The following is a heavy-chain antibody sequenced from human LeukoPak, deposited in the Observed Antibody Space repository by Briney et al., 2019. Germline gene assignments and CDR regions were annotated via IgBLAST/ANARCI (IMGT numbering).Heavy chain of an antibody. J-gene: IGHJ4*02. V-gene: IGHV4-39*01. D-gene: IGHD3-3*01. Sequence: SETLSLTCTVSGGSISSSSYYWGWILQPPGKGLEWIGSIYYSGSTYYNPSLKSRVTISVDTSKNQFSLKLSSVTAADTAVYYCARIQSGDFWSGYSHTPDYWGQGTLITVSS. CDR2: IYYSGST. CDR1: GGSISSSSYY. CDR3: ARIQSGDFWSGYSHTPDY.